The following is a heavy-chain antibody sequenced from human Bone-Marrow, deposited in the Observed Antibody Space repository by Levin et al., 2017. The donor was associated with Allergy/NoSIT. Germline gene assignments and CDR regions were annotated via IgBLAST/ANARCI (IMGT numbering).Heavy chain of an antibody. CDR1: GNTFTAYY. V-gene: IGHV1-2*02. D-gene: IGHD3-3*01. CDR2: INLHNGGT. Sequence: PGGSLRLSCEASGNTFTAYYIHWVRQAPGQGLEGIGWINLHNGGTHYAPKFQGRVTMTRDTSIATAYMELQRLTSDDTAVYYCARSRRLEDLDVWGHGTTVTVSS. J-gene: IGHJ6*02. CDR3: ARSRRLEDLDV.